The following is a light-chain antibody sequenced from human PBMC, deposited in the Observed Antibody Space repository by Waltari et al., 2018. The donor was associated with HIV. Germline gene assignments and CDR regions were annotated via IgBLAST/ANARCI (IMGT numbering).Light chain of an antibody. CDR1: QSISSY. Sequence: DIQMTQSPSSLSASVGDRVTITCRARQSISSYLNWYQQKPGKAPKLLIYAASSLQSGVQSRFSGSGSGTDFNLTISSLQPEDFTTYYGQQSYSTPRTFGGGTKVEIK. CDR2: AAS. CDR3: QQSYSTPRT. V-gene: IGKV1-39*01. J-gene: IGKJ4*01.